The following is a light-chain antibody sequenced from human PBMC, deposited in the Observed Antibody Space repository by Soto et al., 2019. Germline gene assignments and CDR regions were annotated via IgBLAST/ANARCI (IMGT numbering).Light chain of an antibody. J-gene: IGKJ1*01. CDR3: QQRCNWAWT. CDR2: DAS. CDR1: QSVSTS. V-gene: IGKV3-11*01. Sequence: EIVLTQSPATLSLSPGERATLSCRASQSVSTSLAWYQQKPGQAPRLLIYDASNRATGIPARFSGSGSGTDFRLTVSSLEAEDFALCYCQQRCNWAWTFGQGTKVEIK.